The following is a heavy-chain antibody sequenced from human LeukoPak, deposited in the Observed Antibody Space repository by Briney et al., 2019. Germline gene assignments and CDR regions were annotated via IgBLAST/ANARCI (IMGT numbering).Heavy chain of an antibody. CDR3: ARVPVLVSQALYYFYMDV. J-gene: IGHJ6*03. CDR2: INPNNGGI. CDR1: GYTFTGYY. Sequence: ASVKVSCKASGYTFTGYYIHWVRQAPGQGLEWMGWINPNNGGIKYAQKFQDRVTMTRDTSISTAYMDLSRLTSDDTAVYFCARVPVLVSQALYYFYMDVWGTGTTVTISS. V-gene: IGHV1-2*02.